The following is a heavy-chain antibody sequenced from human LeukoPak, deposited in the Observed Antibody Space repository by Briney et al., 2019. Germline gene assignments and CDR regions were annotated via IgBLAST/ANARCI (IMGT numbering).Heavy chain of an antibody. D-gene: IGHD3-22*01. Sequence: GGSLRLSCAASGFTFSDYYMSWIRQAPGKGLEWVSYISGSSSYTNYADSVKGRFTISRDNAKNSLYLQMNSLRAEDTAVYYCARLYYYDSSGSIRALDYWGQGTLVTVSS. CDR2: ISGSSSYT. J-gene: IGHJ4*02. CDR3: ARLYYYDSSGSIRALDY. CDR1: GFTFSDYY. V-gene: IGHV3-11*03.